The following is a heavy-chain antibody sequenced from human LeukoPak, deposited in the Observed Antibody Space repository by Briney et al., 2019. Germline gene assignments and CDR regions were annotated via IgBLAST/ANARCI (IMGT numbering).Heavy chain of an antibody. CDR3: AKSGVDYGGNSIWFDP. Sequence: SQTLSLTCAISGDSVSSNSAAWNWIRQSPSRGLEWLGRTYYRSMWYNDYAVSVKSRITINPDTSKNQFSLQLNSVTPEDTAVYYCAKSGVDYGGNSIWFDPWGQGTLVTVSS. CDR2: TYYRSMWYN. CDR1: GDSVSSNSAA. D-gene: IGHD4-23*01. V-gene: IGHV6-1*01. J-gene: IGHJ5*02.